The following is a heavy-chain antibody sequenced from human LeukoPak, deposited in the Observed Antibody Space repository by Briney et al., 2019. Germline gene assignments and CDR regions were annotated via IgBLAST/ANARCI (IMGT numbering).Heavy chain of an antibody. D-gene: IGHD3-22*01. CDR2: ISGSGGTI. Sequence: GGSLRLSCAASGFTFSDYAMSWVRQAPGKGLEWVSGISGSGGTILHADSVKGRLIISRDNSKSTLFLQMSSLRVEDTAVYYCAKRDYSDSNTYSPLFDSWGQGTLVTVSS. J-gene: IGHJ4*02. V-gene: IGHV3-23*01. CDR1: GFTFSDYA. CDR3: AKRDYSDSNTYSPLFDS.